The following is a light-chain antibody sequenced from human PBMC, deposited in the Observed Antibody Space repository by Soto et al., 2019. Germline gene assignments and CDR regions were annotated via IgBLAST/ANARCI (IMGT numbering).Light chain of an antibody. Sequence: DIVMTQSPLSLPVTPGEPASISCRSSQSLLHSNGYNYLDWYLQKPGQSPQLLIYLGSNRASGVPERFSGSGSGTDFTLKISRVEAEDVGVSYCMQALQTLFTFGPGTKVDIK. J-gene: IGKJ3*01. CDR1: QSLLHSNGYNY. CDR2: LGS. V-gene: IGKV2-28*01. CDR3: MQALQTLFT.